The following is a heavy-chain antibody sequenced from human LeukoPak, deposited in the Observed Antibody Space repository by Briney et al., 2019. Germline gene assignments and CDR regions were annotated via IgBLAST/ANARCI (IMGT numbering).Heavy chain of an antibody. CDR2: IYCDDYK. J-gene: IGHJ4*02. V-gene: IGHV2-5*02. CDR3: AHRKGGYYHFDY. D-gene: IGHD3-22*01. Sequence: SGPTLVNPTQTLTLTCTFSGFSLSTSGVGVGWIRQPPGKALEWLALIYCDDYKRYSPSLKNRLTITKDTSKNQVVLTMTNMDPEDTATYYCAHRKGGYYHFDYWGQGTLVTVSS. CDR1: GFSLSTSGVG.